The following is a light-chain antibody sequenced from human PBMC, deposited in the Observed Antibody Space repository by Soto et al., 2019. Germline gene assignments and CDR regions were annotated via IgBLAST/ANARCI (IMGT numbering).Light chain of an antibody. J-gene: IGKJ5*01. Sequence: EIVLTQSPGTLSLSPGERATLSCRASLSISGNYIAWYQQRSGQPPRLLIYGASNRANGIPDTFTGSGSGTDFTLTISRLEPEDFAVYYCQQYVSALITFGQGTRLEIK. V-gene: IGKV3-20*01. CDR2: GAS. CDR1: LSISGNY. CDR3: QQYVSALIT.